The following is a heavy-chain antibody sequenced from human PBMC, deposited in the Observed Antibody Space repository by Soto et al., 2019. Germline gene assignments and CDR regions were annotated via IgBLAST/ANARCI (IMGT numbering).Heavy chain of an antibody. J-gene: IGHJ5*02. CDR2: ISGSGGST. CDR3: AKGPLKTHLISWFDP. V-gene: IGHV3-23*01. Sequence: PGGSLRRSCAASGFTFSSYAMSWVRQAPGKGLEWVSAISGSGGSTYYADSVKGRFTISRDNSKNTLYLQMNSLRAEDTAVYYCAKGPLKTHLISWFDPWGQGTLVTVSS. CDR1: GFTFSSYA. D-gene: IGHD3-3*02.